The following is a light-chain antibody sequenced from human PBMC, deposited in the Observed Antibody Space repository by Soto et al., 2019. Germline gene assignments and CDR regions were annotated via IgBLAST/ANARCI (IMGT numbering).Light chain of an antibody. V-gene: IGKV1-9*01. CDR1: QAISSY. Sequence: DIQLTQAPSFLSASAGDRVSITCRASQAISSYLAWYQQKPGRAPKLLIYAASTLQSGVPSRFSGSGSGTDFTLTISNLQPEDFATYYCQQYNSYPLTFGQGTRLEIK. J-gene: IGKJ5*01. CDR3: QQYNSYPLT. CDR2: AAS.